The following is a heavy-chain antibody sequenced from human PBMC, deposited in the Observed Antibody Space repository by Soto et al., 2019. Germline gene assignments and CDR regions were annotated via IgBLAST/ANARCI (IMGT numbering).Heavy chain of an antibody. CDR1: GYTFTGYY. CDR2: INPNSGGT. CDR3: ARDLGDSSGQEALDYYYGMDV. V-gene: IGHV1-2*02. Sequence: GASVKVSCKASGYTFTGYYMHWVRQAPGQGLEWMGWINPNSGGTNYAQKFQGRVTMTRDTSISTAYMELSRLRSDDTAVYYCARDLGDSSGQEALDYYYGMDVWGQGTTVTVSS. J-gene: IGHJ6*02. D-gene: IGHD3-22*01.